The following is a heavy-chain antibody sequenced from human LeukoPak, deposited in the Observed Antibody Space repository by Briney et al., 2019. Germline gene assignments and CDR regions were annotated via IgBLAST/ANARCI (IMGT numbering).Heavy chain of an antibody. CDR3: ASQGATWGDY. V-gene: IGHV3-53*01. CDR2: IYSGGST. D-gene: IGHD1-26*01. J-gene: IGHJ4*02. Sequence: GGSLRLSCAASGFTVSSNYMSWVRQAPGKGLEWVSVIYSGGSTYYADSVKGRFTISRGNSKNTLYLQMNSLGAEDAAVYYCASQGATWGDYWGQGTLVTVSS. CDR1: GFTVSSNY.